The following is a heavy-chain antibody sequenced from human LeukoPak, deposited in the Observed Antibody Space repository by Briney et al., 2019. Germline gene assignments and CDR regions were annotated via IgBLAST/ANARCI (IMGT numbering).Heavy chain of an antibody. CDR2: ISVYNGNT. CDR1: GYTFTNYG. J-gene: IGHJ3*02. D-gene: IGHD3-22*01. Sequence: ASVKVSCKASGYTFTNYGISWVRQAPGQGLEWMGWISVYNGNTNYAQKLQGRVTITRNTSISTAYMELSSLRSEDTAVYYCARAAMYYYDSSGYYLGYAFDIWGQGTMVTVSS. CDR3: ARAAMYYYDSSGYYLGYAFDI. V-gene: IGHV1-18*01.